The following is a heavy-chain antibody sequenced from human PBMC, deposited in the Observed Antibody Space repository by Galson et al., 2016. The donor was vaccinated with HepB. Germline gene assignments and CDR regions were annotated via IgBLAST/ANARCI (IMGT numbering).Heavy chain of an antibody. CDR3: ARGADSGYALDI. V-gene: IGHV1-46*01. D-gene: IGHD5-12*01. Sequence: DVTTPYAQKFQGRVTMTSDTSTSTVYMELSSLRSADTAVYYCARGADSGYALDIWGQGTLVTVSS. CDR2: DVTT. J-gene: IGHJ3*02.